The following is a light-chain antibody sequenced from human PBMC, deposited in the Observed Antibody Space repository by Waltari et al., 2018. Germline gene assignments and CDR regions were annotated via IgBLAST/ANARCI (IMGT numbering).Light chain of an antibody. V-gene: IGKV1-5*03. Sequence: DIQMTQSPSTLSASVGDRVTITCRASQSVGCYLAWYLQKQGKAKKLLIYQASSVESGVSSRCSGGGSGTDFTLSISSLQPDDVGTYYCQQYFTYLGTFGQGTKVDVK. CDR3: QQYFTYLGT. CDR2: QAS. CDR1: QSVGCY. J-gene: IGKJ1*01.